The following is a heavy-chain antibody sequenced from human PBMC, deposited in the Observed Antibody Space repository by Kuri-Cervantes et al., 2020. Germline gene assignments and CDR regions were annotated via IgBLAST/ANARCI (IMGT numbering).Heavy chain of an antibody. V-gene: IGHV3-74*01. CDR1: GFTFSNYW. CDR2: INPDGSEI. J-gene: IGHJ4*02. Sequence: GGSLRLSCAASGFTFSNYWMHWIRQVPGKGLVWVAHINPDGSEINYGDSVKGRFTVSRDNPKNTLYLQMDSLRDDDTAVYYCARGVIWLNAGCFDYWGQGTLVTVSS. CDR3: ARGVIWLNAGCFDY. D-gene: IGHD3-10*01.